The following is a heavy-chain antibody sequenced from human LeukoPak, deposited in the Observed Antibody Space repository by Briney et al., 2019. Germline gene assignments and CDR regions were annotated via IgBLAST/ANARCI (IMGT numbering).Heavy chain of an antibody. CDR2: IYHGGGT. CDR3: ARAYYGGNPHQGAVFDY. D-gene: IGHD4-23*01. V-gene: IGHV3-53*01. CDR1: GFIFSFNY. J-gene: IGHJ4*02. Sequence: GGSLRLSCAASGFIFSFNYMSWVRQAPGKGLEWVSVIYHGGGTYYADSVRGRFTIPRDDSKNTLFLQMDSLRVDDTAMYYCARAYYGGNPHQGAVFDYWGRGTLVTVSS.